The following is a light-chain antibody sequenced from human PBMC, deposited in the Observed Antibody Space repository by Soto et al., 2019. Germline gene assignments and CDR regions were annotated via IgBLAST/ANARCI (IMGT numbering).Light chain of an antibody. CDR3: HPYGSSRT. CDR2: DAS. V-gene: IGKV1-12*01. J-gene: IGKJ1*01. CDR1: QGISNW. Sequence: DIQMTQSPSSVSASVGDRVSITCRASQGISNWLAWYQQKPGRAPKLLIHDASSLESGVPSRFSGSGSGTDFTLTINRLEPEDFAVYYCHPYGSSRTFGQGTKVDIK.